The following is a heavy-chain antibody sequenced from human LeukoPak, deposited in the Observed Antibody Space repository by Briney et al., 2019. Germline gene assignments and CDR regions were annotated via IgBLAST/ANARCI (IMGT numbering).Heavy chain of an antibody. CDR2: INPNSGGT. J-gene: IGHJ1*01. D-gene: IGHD6-6*01. CDR3: AREARIAARRSEYFQH. V-gene: IGHV1-2*02. CDR1: GYTFTGYY. Sequence: ASVKVSCKASGYTFTGYYMHWVRQAPGQGLEWMGWINPNSGGTNYAQKFQGRVTMTRDTSISTAYMELSRLRSDDTAVYYCAREARIAARRSEYFQHWGQGTLVTVSS.